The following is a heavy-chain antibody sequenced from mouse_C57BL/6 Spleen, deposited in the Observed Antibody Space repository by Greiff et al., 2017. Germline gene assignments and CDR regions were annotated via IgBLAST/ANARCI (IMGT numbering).Heavy chain of an antibody. CDR2: IDPENGDT. D-gene: IGHD1-1*01. Sequence: VQLQQSGAELVRPGASVKLSCTASGFNIKDDYMHWVKQRPEQGLEWIGWIDPENGDTEYASKFQGKATITADTSSNTAYLQLSSLTSEDTAVYYCTTNYGSSNHWYFDVWGTGTTVTVSS. J-gene: IGHJ1*03. CDR3: TTNYGSSNHWYFDV. V-gene: IGHV14-4*01. CDR1: GFNIKDDY.